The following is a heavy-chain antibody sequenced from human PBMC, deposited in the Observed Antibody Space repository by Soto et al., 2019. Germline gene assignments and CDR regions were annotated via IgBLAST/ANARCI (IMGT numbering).Heavy chain of an antibody. V-gene: IGHV4-59*08. CDR2: IHYSGST. CDR3: ASHCISSSCYRYGMDV. CDR1: GDSISPHY. J-gene: IGHJ6*02. D-gene: IGHD2-2*01. Sequence: PSETLSLTCAVPGDSISPHYWSWVRQPPGKGLEFIGYIHYSGSTYYNPSLKSRVTISVDTSKNQFSLKLSSVTAADTAVYYCASHCISSSCYRYGMDVWGQGTTVTVSS.